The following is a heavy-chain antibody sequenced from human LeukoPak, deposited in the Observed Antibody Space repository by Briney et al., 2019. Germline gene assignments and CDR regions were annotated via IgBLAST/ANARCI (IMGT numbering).Heavy chain of an antibody. CDR1: GFTFSSYA. CDR3: AKGTPLSGYYILFDY. D-gene: IGHD3-22*01. J-gene: IGHJ4*02. Sequence: PGGSLRLSCAASGFTFSSYAMSWVRQAPGKGLEWVSAISGSGGSTYYADSVRGRFTISRDNSKNTLYLQMNSLRAEDTAVYYCAKGTPLSGYYILFDYWGQGTLVAVSS. CDR2: ISGSGGST. V-gene: IGHV3-23*01.